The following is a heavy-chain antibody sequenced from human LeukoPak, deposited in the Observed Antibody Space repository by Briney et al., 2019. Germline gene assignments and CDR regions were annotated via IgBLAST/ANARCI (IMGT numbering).Heavy chain of an antibody. CDR3: ARVSIGYGGYYYFDY. J-gene: IGHJ4*02. V-gene: IGHV4-4*07. CDR2: IYTSGST. CDR1: GGSISSYY. D-gene: IGHD3-22*01. Sequence: SETLSLTCTVSGGSISSYYWSWIRQPAGKGLEWIGRIYTSGSTNYNPSLKSRVTMSVDTSRNQSSLKLSSVTAADTAVYYCARVSIGYGGYYYFDYWGQGTLVTVSS.